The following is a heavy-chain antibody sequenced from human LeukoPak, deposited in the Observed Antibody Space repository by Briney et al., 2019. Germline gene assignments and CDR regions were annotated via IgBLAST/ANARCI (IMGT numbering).Heavy chain of an antibody. Sequence: GRSLRLSCAASGLTFSSYGMHWVRHAPGKGLEWVAFISYDGSDKYSADSVKGRFTISRDNSKNTLYLQMNSLRAEDTAVYYCAKNAHYQGYSYGGIDYWGQGTLVTVSS. V-gene: IGHV3-30*18. CDR3: AKNAHYQGYSYGGIDY. D-gene: IGHD5-18*01. J-gene: IGHJ4*02. CDR1: GLTFSSYG. CDR2: ISYDGSDK.